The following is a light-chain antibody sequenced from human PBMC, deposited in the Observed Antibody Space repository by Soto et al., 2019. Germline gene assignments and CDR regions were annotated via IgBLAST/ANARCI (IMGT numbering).Light chain of an antibody. V-gene: IGKV3-11*01. CDR1: QSVSSS. CDR3: QHRSNWPLT. CDR2: DAS. Sequence: EGVLPQSTNILALSPGDRSTLSCMASQSVSSSLAWYQQKPGQAPRLLIYDASNRATGIPARFSGSGSGTDFTLTISSLEPEDFAVYYCQHRSNWPLTFGGGTNVDIK. J-gene: IGKJ4*01.